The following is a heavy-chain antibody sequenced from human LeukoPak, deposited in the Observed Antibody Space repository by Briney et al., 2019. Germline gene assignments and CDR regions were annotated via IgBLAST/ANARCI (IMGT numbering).Heavy chain of an antibody. CDR1: GFTFSSYA. D-gene: IGHD6-19*01. CDR3: AKDSRIAVAGFDY. Sequence: GGSLRLSCAASGFTFSSYAMSWVRQAPGKGLGWVSAISGSGGSTYYADSVKGRFTISRDNSKNTLYLQMNSLRAEDTAVYYCAKDSRIAVAGFDYWGQGTLVTVSS. J-gene: IGHJ4*02. V-gene: IGHV3-23*01. CDR2: ISGSGGST.